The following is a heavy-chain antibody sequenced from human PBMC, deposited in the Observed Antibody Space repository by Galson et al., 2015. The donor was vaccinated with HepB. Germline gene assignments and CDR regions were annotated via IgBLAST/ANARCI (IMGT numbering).Heavy chain of an antibody. CDR1: GGTFNSYI. CDR2: IIPVFNVT. J-gene: IGHJ4*02. Sequence: SVKVSCKASGGTFNSYIIHWVRQTPGQGLEWMGRIIPVFNVTSYAQKFQGRVTMTADRSTSTGYMELSSLRSDDTALYYCATPLTRDEFGYWGQGTLVTVSS. CDR3: ATPLTRDEFGY. V-gene: IGHV1-69*02.